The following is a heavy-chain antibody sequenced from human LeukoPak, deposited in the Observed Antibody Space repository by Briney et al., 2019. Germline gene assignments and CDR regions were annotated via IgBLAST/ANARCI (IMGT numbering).Heavy chain of an antibody. CDR2: INHSGST. CDR3: ARHGRDGSGFDY. Sequence: SETLSLTCAVYGWSFIGYYWSWIRQPPGKGLEWIGEINHSGSTNYNPSLKSRVTISVDTSKNAFSLKLSSVTAADTAVYYCARHGRDGSGFDYWGQGTLVTVSS. J-gene: IGHJ4*02. D-gene: IGHD3-10*01. CDR1: GWSFIGYY. V-gene: IGHV4-34*01.